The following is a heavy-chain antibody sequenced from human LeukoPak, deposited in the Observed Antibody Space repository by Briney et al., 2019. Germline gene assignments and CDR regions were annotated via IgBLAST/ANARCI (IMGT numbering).Heavy chain of an antibody. J-gene: IGHJ6*04. D-gene: IGHD3-10*01. CDR2: XXAYNGNT. Sequence: VASVKVSCKASGYTFTSYGISWVRQAPGQGLEXXXXXXAYNGNTNYAQKLQGRVTMTTDTSTSTAYMELRSLRSDDTAVYYCARGLLWFGRYYYYGMDVWGKGTTVTVSS. CDR1: GYTFTSYG. V-gene: IGHV1-18*04. CDR3: ARGLLWFGRYYYYGMDV.